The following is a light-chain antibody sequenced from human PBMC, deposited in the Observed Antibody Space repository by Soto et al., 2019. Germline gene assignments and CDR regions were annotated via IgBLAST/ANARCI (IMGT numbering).Light chain of an antibody. CDR2: GAS. CDR3: QQYNTWLWT. Sequence: EVVMTQSPATLSVSPGERVTLSCRASQSINAHLAWYQQKPGQAPRLLIHGASTRATGIPARFSGSGFGTEFILTIRRLQSEDCAVYYCQQYNTWLWTFVQGTKVEIQ. CDR1: QSINAH. J-gene: IGKJ1*01. V-gene: IGKV3-15*01.